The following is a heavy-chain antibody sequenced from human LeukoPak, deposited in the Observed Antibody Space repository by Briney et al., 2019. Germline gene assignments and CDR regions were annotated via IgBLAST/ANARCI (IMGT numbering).Heavy chain of an antibody. V-gene: IGHV4-59*05. CDR2: IYYSGST. CDR1: GGSISSYY. CDR3: ASRYCSSTSCYMFDY. Sequence: PSETLSLTCTVSGGSISSYYWSWIRQPPGKGLEWIGSIYYSGSTYYNPSLKSRVTISVDTSKNQFSLKLSSVTAADTAVYYCASRYCSSTSCYMFDYWGQGTLVTVSS. J-gene: IGHJ4*02. D-gene: IGHD2-2*02.